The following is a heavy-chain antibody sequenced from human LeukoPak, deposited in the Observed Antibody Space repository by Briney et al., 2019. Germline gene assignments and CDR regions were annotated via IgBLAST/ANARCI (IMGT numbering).Heavy chain of an antibody. CDR3: AKRGYDRSGYYGYFDY. Sequence: PGGSLRLSCAASGFTFSSYAMSWVRQAPGKGVEWVSDISGSGGSTYYADSVEGGFTISRDNSKNTLYLQMNSLRAEDTAVYYCAKRGYDRSGYYGYFDYWAQGTLVTVSS. CDR1: GFTFSSYA. D-gene: IGHD3-22*01. CDR2: ISGSGGST. V-gene: IGHV3-23*01. J-gene: IGHJ4*02.